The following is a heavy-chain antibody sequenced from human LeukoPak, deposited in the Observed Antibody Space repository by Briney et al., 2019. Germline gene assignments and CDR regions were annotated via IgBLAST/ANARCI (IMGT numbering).Heavy chain of an antibody. J-gene: IGHJ4*02. V-gene: IGHV1-18*01. CDR2: TSAYNGNT. Sequence: GASVKVSCKASGYTFTSYGISWVRQAPGQGLEWMGWTSAYNGNTNYAQKLQGRVTMTTDTSTSTAYMELRSLRSDDTAVYYCARDILRTPGYVWGSYFDYWGQGTLVTVSS. CDR1: GYTFTSYG. CDR3: ARDILRTPGYVWGSYFDY. D-gene: IGHD3-16*01.